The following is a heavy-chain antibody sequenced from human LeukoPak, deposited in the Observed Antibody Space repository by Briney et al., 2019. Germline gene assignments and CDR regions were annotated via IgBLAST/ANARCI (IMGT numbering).Heavy chain of an antibody. Sequence: GGSLRLSCVVSGFTFSSNYMSWVRQAPGKGLEWVSIIYSGGSTYYADSGKGRFPISRENSKNTVYLQMNNPRAEDPAVFYCLRANSATIFGVDHWGQGTLVTVSS. V-gene: IGHV3-53*01. D-gene: IGHD3-10*02. CDR1: GFTFSSNY. CDR3: LRANSATIFGVDH. CDR2: IYSGGST. J-gene: IGHJ5*02.